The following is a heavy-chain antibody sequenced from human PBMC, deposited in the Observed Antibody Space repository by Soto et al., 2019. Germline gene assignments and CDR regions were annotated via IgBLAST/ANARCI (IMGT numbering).Heavy chain of an antibody. CDR3: ARDSLGDDSWGGYHDY. Sequence: QVQLVQSGAEVKKPGSSVKVSCKASGGTFSRYPITWVRQAPGQGLEWMGRIIPMFGTAKYAQKFQGRVTITAEKSTSTAYMELSSLRSEDTAVYYCARDSLGDDSWGGYHDYWGQGSLVTVSS. CDR1: GGTFSRYP. V-gene: IGHV1-69*06. D-gene: IGHD3-3*01. CDR2: IIPMFGTA. J-gene: IGHJ4*02.